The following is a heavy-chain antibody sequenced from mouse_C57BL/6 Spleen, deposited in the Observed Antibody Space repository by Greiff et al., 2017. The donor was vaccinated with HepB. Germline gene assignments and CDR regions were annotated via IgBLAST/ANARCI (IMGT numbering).Heavy chain of an antibody. CDR1: GYTFTSYW. D-gene: IGHD4-1*01. V-gene: IGHV1-74*01. J-gene: IGHJ3*01. Sequence: QVQLQQPGAELVKPGASVKVSCKASGYTFTSYWMHWVKQRPGQGLEWIGRIHPSDSATNYNQKCTSKAILTVDKSSSTAYMQLSSLTSDDSAVYYCAMELCPFAYWGQGTLVTVSA. CDR3: AMELCPFAY. CDR2: IHPSDSAT.